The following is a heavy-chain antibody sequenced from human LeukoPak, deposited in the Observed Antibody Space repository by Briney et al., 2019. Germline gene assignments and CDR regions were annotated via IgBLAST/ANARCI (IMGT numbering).Heavy chain of an antibody. CDR1: GFTFSGSA. V-gene: IGHV3-73*01. D-gene: IGHD5-24*01. CDR2: IRSSANSYAT. CDR3: TRDILDGYNVDY. J-gene: IGHJ4*02. Sequence: GRSLRLSCAASGFTFSGSAMHWVRQASGKGLEWVGRIRSSANSYATAYAASVKGRFTISRDDSKNTAYLQMNSLTTEDTAVYYCTRDILDGYNVDYWGQGTLVTVSS.